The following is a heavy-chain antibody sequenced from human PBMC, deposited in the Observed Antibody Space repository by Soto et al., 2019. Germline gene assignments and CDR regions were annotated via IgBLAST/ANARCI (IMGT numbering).Heavy chain of an antibody. V-gene: IGHV3-66*01. CDR3: ATSRSIFGVVPPPMDV. Sequence: GGSLRLSCAASGFTVSSNYMSWVRQAPGKGLEWVSVIYSGGSTYYADSVKGRFTISRDNSKNTLYLQMNSLRAEDTAVYYCATSRSIFGVVPPPMDVWGKGTTVTVSS. D-gene: IGHD3-3*01. CDR1: GFTVSSNY. J-gene: IGHJ6*03. CDR2: IYSGGST.